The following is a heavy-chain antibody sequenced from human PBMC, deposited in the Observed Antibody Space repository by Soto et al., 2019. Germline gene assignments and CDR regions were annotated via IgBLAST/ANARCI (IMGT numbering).Heavy chain of an antibody. Sequence: QVQLVESGGGVVQPGRSLRLSCAASGFTFSSYGMHWVRQAPGKGLEWVAVISYDGSNKYYADSVKGRFTISRDNSKNTLYLQMNSLRAEDTAVYYCAKERFSSGWYTRVVDYWGQGTLVTVSS. J-gene: IGHJ4*02. CDR1: GFTFSSYG. V-gene: IGHV3-30*18. CDR2: ISYDGSNK. CDR3: AKERFSSGWYTRVVDY. D-gene: IGHD6-19*01.